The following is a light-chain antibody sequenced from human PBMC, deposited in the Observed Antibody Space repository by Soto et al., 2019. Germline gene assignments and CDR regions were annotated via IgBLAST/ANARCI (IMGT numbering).Light chain of an antibody. CDR3: LLSYRDARV. CDR2: DTN. J-gene: IGLJ3*02. V-gene: IGLV7-46*01. Sequence: QAVVTQEPSLTVSPGGTVTLTCGSSTGAVTSGHYPYWFQQKPGQAPRAMIYDTNNKHSWTPDRFAGSFLGDKAALTLSGAQPEDEADYYCLLSYRDARVFGGGTKLTVL. CDR1: TGAVTSGHY.